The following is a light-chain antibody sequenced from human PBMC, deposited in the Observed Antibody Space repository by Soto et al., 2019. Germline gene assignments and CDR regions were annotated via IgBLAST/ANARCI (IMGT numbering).Light chain of an antibody. CDR3: QQYDKWPRT. V-gene: IGKV3-15*01. J-gene: IGKJ1*01. Sequence: EIVMTQSPATVSVSPGERATLSFRASQSVSCKLAWYQQTRGQAPRLLIYGASTRATGVPARFSGSGSGTEFTLTISNLQSEDFAVYHCQQYDKWPRTFGQGTKVDIK. CDR1: QSVSCK. CDR2: GAS.